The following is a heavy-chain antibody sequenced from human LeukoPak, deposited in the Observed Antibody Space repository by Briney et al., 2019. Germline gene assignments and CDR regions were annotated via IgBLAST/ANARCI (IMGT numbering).Heavy chain of an antibody. Sequence: SVKVSCKASGGTFSSYTICWVRQAPGQGLEWMGRIIPILGIANYARKFQGRVTITADKSTSTAYMELSSLRSEDTAVYYCARGKGATKVYYGMDVWGQGTTVTVSS. J-gene: IGHJ6*02. CDR1: GGTFSSYT. CDR3: ARGKGATKVYYGMDV. D-gene: IGHD1-26*01. V-gene: IGHV1-69*02. CDR2: IIPILGIA.